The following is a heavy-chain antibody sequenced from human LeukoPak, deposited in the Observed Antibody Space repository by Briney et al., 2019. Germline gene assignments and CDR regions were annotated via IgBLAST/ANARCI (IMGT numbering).Heavy chain of an antibody. D-gene: IGHD3-22*01. CDR3: ARLAYYYDSSGYNGMDV. V-gene: IGHV3-30*04. Sequence: QPGGSLRLSCAASGFTFSSYAMHWVRQAPGKGLEWVAVISFDGSNKYYADSVKGRLTISRDNSKNTLYLQMNSLRAEDTAVYYCARLAYYYDSSGYNGMDVWGQGTTVTVSS. J-gene: IGHJ6*02. CDR1: GFTFSSYA. CDR2: ISFDGSNK.